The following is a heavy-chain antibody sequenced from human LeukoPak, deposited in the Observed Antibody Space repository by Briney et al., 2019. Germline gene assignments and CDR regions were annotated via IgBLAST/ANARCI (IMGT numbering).Heavy chain of an antibody. CDR3: ARDRDTYYDFWSGYPHNWFDP. J-gene: IGHJ5*02. CDR2: IYTSGST. Sequence: SETLSLTCTASGGSISSYYWSWIRQPAGKGLEWIGRIYTSGSTNYNPSLKSRVTMSVDTSKNQFSLKLSSVTAADTAVYYCARDRDTYYDFWSGYPHNWFDPWGQGTLVTVSS. V-gene: IGHV4-4*07. D-gene: IGHD3-3*01. CDR1: GGSISSYY.